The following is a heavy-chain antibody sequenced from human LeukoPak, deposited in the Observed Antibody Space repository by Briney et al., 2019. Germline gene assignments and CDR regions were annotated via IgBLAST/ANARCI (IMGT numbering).Heavy chain of an antibody. CDR2: ISAYNGNT. V-gene: IGHV1-18*01. CDR3: ASVGDYYYYGMDV. J-gene: IGHJ6*02. CDR1: GYTFTSYG. Sequence: ASVTVSFKASGYTFTSYGISWVRQAPGQGLEWMGCISAYNGNTNYAQKLQGRVTMTTNTSTSTAYMELRSLRSDDTAVYYCASVGDYYYYGMDVWGQGTTVTVSS. D-gene: IGHD4-17*01.